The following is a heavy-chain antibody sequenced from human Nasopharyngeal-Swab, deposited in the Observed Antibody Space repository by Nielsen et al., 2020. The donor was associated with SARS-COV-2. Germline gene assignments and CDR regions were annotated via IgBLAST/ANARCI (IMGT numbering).Heavy chain of an antibody. D-gene: IGHD3-10*01. J-gene: IGHJ4*02. CDR2: ISSISSYI. CDR3: ARDNYYGSGTLFDY. Sequence: GGSLRLSFAASGFTFSRYSMNWVRQAPGKGLEWVSSISSISSYIYYAESVKGRFTISRDNAENSLYLQMNSLRAEDTAVYYCARDNYYGSGTLFDYWGQGTLVTVSS. V-gene: IGHV3-21*01. CDR1: GFTFSRYS.